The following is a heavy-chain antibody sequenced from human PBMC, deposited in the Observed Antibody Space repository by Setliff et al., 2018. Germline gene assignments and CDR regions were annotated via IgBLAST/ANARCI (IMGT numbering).Heavy chain of an antibody. Sequence: GSLRLSCAASGFTLSSYWMHWVRQVPGKGLEWVSTVSGAGDFTYYADSVKGRFTISRDNSKNTLFLQMNSLRAEDTAVYYCAKGRLGGHHGWFDPWGQGTLVTVSS. CDR1: GFTLSSYW. CDR2: VSGAGDFT. J-gene: IGHJ5*02. V-gene: IGHV3-23*01. D-gene: IGHD3-16*01. CDR3: AKGRLGGHHGWFDP.